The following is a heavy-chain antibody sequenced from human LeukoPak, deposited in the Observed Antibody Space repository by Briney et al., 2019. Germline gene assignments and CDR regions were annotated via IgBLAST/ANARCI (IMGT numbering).Heavy chain of an antibody. V-gene: IGHV4-59*01. D-gene: IGHD3-16*01. CDR3: ARDLQSGPPVG. CDR2: IYYSGST. J-gene: IGHJ4*02. Sequence: SETLSLTCTVSGGSISSYYWSWIRQPPGKGLEWIGYIYYSGSTNYNPSLKSRVTISVDTSKNQFTLKLSPVTAADTAVYYCARDLQSGPPVGWGQGTLVTVSS. CDR1: GGSISSYY.